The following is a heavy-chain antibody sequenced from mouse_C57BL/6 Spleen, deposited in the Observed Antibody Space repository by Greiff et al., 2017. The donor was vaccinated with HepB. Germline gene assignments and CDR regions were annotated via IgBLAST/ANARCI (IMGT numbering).Heavy chain of an antibody. D-gene: IGHD2-3*01. J-gene: IGHJ3*01. CDR2: IHPNSGST. CDR1: GYTFTSYW. V-gene: IGHV1-64*01. CDR3: ALYDGYLFAY. Sequence: QVQLKQPGAELVKPGASVKLSCKASGYTFTSYWMHWVKQRPGQGLEWIGMIHPNSGSTNYNEKFKSKATLTVDKSSSTAYMQLSSLTAEDSAVYYCALYDGYLFAYWGQGTLVTVSA.